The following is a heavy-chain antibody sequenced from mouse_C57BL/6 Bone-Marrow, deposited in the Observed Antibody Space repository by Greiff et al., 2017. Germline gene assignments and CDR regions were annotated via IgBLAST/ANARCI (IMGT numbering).Heavy chain of an antibody. Sequence: QVQLQQSGAELVRPGASVTLSCKASGYTFTDYEMHWVKQTPVHGLEWIGAIDTETGGTAYNQKFKGKAILTADKSSSTAYMELCRLTSEDSAVYYCTKPYYYGSSRYWYFDVWGKGTTVTVSS. CDR1: GYTFTDYE. CDR3: TKPYYYGSSRYWYFDV. D-gene: IGHD1-1*01. CDR2: IDTETGGT. V-gene: IGHV1-15*01. J-gene: IGHJ1*03.